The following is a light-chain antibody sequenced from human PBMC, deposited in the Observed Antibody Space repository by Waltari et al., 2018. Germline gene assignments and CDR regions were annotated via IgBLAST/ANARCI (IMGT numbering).Light chain of an antibody. CDR3: SSYISSSTLEL. V-gene: IGLV2-14*03. CDR1: SSDVGGYND. CDR2: DSS. J-gene: IGLJ2*01. Sequence: QSALTQPASVSGSPGQSITISCTGTSSDVGGYNDVSWYQQHPGKAPKLMIYDSSNRPSGVSKRFSGSKSGNTASLTISVLQAEDDADYYCSSYISSSTLELFGGGTSLTVL.